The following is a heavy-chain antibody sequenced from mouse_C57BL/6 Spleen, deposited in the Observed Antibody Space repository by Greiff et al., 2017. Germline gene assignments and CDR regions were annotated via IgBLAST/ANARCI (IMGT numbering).Heavy chain of an antibody. D-gene: IGHD2-2*01. V-gene: IGHV1-50*01. CDR2: IDPSDSYT. CDR3: ARWLPDYFDY. Sequence: QVQLKESGAELVKPGASVKLSCKASGYTFTSYWMQWVKQRPGQGLEWIGEIDPSDSYTNYNQKFKGKATLTVDTSSSTAYMQLSSLTSEDSAVYYCARWLPDYFDYWGQGTTLTVSS. CDR1: GYTFTSYW. J-gene: IGHJ2*01.